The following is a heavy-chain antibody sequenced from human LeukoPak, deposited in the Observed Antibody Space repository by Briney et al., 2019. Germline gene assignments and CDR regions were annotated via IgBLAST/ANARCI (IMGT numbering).Heavy chain of an antibody. J-gene: IGHJ4*02. CDR1: GGSISSSSYY. CDR3: ARVPFDYGGNGVFDY. V-gene: IGHV4-39*01. D-gene: IGHD4-23*01. CDR2: IYYSGST. Sequence: SETLSLTCTVSGGSISSSSYYWGWIRQPPGKGLEWIGSIYYSGSTYYNPSLKSRVTISVDTSKNQFSLKLSSVTAADTAVCYCARVPFDYGGNGVFDYWGQGTLVTVSS.